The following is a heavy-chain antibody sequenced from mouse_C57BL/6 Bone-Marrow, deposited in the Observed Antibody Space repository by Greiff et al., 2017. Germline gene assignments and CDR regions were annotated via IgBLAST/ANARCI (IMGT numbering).Heavy chain of an antibody. V-gene: IGHV5-9-1*02. D-gene: IGHD2-14*01. CDR3: TREGGEYDDAMDY. J-gene: IGHJ4*01. CDR2: ISSGGDYI. CDR1: GFTFSSYA. Sequence: EVKVEESGEGLVKPGGSLKLSCAASGFTFSSYAMSWVRQTPEKRLEWVAYISSGGDYIYYADTVKGRFTISRDNARNTLYLQMSSLKSEDTAMYYCTREGGEYDDAMDYWGQGTSVTVSS.